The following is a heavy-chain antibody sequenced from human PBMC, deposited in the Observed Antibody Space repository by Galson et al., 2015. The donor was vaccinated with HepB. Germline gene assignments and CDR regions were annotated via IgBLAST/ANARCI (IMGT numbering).Heavy chain of an antibody. CDR2: INRAGSTT. D-gene: IGHD3-16*01. J-gene: IGHJ4*02. Sequence: SLRLSCAASGFIFSSSWMHWVRQAPGEGLVWVSRINRAGSTTNYADSVKGRFTISRDNGKNTLYLQMNSLRAEDTAVYYCARGDGGHFDYWGQGTLVTVSS. CDR1: GFIFSSSW. V-gene: IGHV3-74*01. CDR3: ARGDGGHFDY.